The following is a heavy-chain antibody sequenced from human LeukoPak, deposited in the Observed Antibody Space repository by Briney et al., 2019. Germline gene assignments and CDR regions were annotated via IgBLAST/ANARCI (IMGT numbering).Heavy chain of an antibody. CDR3: ARTTESYDRSGYWVYYFDY. V-gene: IGHV4-4*07. CDR2: MSSSGIS. J-gene: IGHJ4*02. CDR1: GGSISSYY. Sequence: RPSETLSLTCTVSGGSISSYYLSWIRQPAGKGLEWIGRMSSSGISTYSPSLKSRVTISIDTSRNQFSMNLNSVTAADTAVYYCARTTESYDRSGYWVYYFDYWGQGTLVTVSS. D-gene: IGHD3-22*01.